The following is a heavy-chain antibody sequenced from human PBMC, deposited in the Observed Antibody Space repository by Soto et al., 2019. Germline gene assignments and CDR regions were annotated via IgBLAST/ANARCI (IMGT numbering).Heavy chain of an antibody. CDR2: IWYDGSNK. J-gene: IGHJ6*03. V-gene: IGHV3-33*01. CDR1: GFTFSSYG. Sequence: GGSLRLSCAASGFTFSSYGMHWVRQAPGKGLEWVAVIWYDGSNKYYADSVKGRFTISRDNSKNTLYLQMNSLRAEDTAVYYCASTYYYGSGSYYNTRTYYMDVWGKGTTVTVSS. D-gene: IGHD3-10*01. CDR3: ASTYYYGSGSYYNTRTYYMDV.